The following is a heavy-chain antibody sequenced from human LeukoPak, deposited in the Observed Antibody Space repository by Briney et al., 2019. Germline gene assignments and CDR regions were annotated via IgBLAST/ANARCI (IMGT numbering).Heavy chain of an antibody. CDR3: ARGPAGVRGVIRFER. CDR1: GFIFSDHF. Sequence: PGGSLRLSCAASGFIFSDHFMDWVRQAPGKGLEWVSSISSSSSYIYYADSVKGRFTISRDNAKNSLYLQMNSLRAEDTAVYYCARGPAGVRGVIRFERWGQGTLVTVSS. D-gene: IGHD3-10*01. CDR2: ISSSSSYI. J-gene: IGHJ4*02. V-gene: IGHV3-21*01.